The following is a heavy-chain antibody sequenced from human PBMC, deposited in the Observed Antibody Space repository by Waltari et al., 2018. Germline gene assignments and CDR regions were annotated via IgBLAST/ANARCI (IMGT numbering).Heavy chain of an antibody. V-gene: IGHV4-30-4*08. CDR1: GGSINSDDYY. J-gene: IGHJ5*01. CDR2: IFSRGST. Sequence: QVLLQESGPGLLKPSQTLSLTCTVSGGSINSDDYYWTWIRQLPGKGLEWIGYIFSRGSTSYNPSLKSRATMSVDSSKNQFSLSLTSVTAADTAVYYCARDRRLGSKPGVRDCFDSWGQGTLVTVSS. D-gene: IGHD3-16*01. CDR3: ARDRRLGSKPGVRDCFDS.